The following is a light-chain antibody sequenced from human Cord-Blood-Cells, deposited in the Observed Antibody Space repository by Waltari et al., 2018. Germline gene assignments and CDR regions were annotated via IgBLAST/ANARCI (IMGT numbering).Light chain of an antibody. CDR3: QQYNSYWT. CDR2: KAS. V-gene: IGKV1-5*03. CDR1: QSISSW. Sequence: DIQMTQSPSTLSESVGDRVTITCRASQSISSWLAWYQQKPGKAPKLLIYKASSLESGVPSRFIGSGSVTEFTLTISSLQPDDFATYYCQQYNSYWTFGQGIKVEI. J-gene: IGKJ1*01.